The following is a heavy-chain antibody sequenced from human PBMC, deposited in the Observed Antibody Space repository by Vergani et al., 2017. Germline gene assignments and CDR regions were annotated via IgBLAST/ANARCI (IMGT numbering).Heavy chain of an antibody. V-gene: IGHV3-30*18. Sequence: QVQLAESGGGRVQPGRSLRLSCAASGFSFSSHAIHWVRQAPGKGLEWVEVISNDGSKKYYADSVKGRFTISRDNSKNTLDLQMNSLRTQDTAVYYCAKAGSVTSGSLQYNFYMDVWGKGTTVTVS. CDR1: GFSFSSHA. CDR2: ISNDGSKK. J-gene: IGHJ6*03. CDR3: AKAGSVTSGSLQYNFYMDV. D-gene: IGHD3-10*01.